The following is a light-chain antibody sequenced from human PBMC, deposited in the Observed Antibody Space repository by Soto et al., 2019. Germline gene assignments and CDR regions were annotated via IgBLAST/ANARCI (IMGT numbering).Light chain of an antibody. CDR1: QSVGSS. CDR3: HQRSDWPLT. V-gene: IGKV3-11*01. Sequence: ETVLTQSPATLSLSPGERATLSCRASQSVGSSLAWYQQKPGQAPRLLIYDASNRATGIPARFCGSGSGTDFTLAISSLQPEDFAVYYCHQRSDWPLTFGGGTKVDIK. J-gene: IGKJ4*01. CDR2: DAS.